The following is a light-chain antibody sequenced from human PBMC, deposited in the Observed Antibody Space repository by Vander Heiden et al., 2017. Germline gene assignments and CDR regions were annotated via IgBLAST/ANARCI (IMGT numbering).Light chain of an antibody. J-gene: IGLJ2*01. CDR2: DDS. Sequence: SHLLTQPPPVSVAPGKTARITCGGNNIGSKSVHWSPQTPGQAPVLVVYDDSDRPSGIPERFSGSNSGNTATLTISRVEAGDEADYYCQVWDSSSDHVVFGGGTKLTVL. CDR3: QVWDSSSDHVV. V-gene: IGLV3-21*03. CDR1: NIGSKS.